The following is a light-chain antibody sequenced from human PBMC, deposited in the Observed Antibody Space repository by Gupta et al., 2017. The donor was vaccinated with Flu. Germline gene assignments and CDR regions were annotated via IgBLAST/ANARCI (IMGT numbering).Light chain of an antibody. J-gene: IGKJ1*01. CDR3: QQYRSSPWT. CDR2: AAT. Sequence: EIVLTHSPGTLSLSPGERAILSCRTSQSLANDYLAWYQHKPGQAPRLLIYAATSRATGIPNKFRGSGSGTDFTLTINTLEPEDFAVYYCQQYRSSPWTFGQGTKVEI. CDR1: QSLANDY. V-gene: IGKV3-20*01.